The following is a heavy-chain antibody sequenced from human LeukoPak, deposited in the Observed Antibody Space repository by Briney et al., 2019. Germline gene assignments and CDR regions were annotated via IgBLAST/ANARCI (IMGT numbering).Heavy chain of an antibody. CDR2: INTNTGNP. CDR1: GYTFTSYA. D-gene: IGHD3-10*01. Sequence: GASVKVSCKASGYTFTSYAMNWVRQAPGQGLEWMGWINTNTGNPTYAQGFTGRFVFSLDTSVSTAYLQISSLKAEDTAVYYCARDTGLLWFGELVKVVYAFDIWGQGTMVTVSS. J-gene: IGHJ3*02. CDR3: ARDTGLLWFGELVKVVYAFDI. V-gene: IGHV7-4-1*02.